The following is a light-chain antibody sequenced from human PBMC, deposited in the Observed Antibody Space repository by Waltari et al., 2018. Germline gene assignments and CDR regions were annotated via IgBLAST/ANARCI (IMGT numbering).Light chain of an antibody. CDR2: EAS. Sequence: DIQMNQSTYSLSESVGDRVTISCRASQSVTGYLNWYQQKPGKAPKLLIYEASRLHSGVPSRFSGSQSGTDFTLTISFLQPEDFATYYCQQSDTNPIAFGQGTRLEIK. CDR1: QSVTGY. CDR3: QQSDTNPIA. V-gene: IGKV1-39*01. J-gene: IGKJ5*01.